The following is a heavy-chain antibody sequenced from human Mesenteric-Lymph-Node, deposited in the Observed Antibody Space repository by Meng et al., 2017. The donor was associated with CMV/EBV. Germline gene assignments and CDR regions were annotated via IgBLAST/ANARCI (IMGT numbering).Heavy chain of an antibody. V-gene: IGHV4-39*01. CDR2: IYYSGST. Sequence: GSLRLSCTVSGGSISSSTYYWGWIRQPPGKGLEWIGSIYYSGSTYYNPSLKSRVTIFVDTSKNQFSLKLTSVTAADTAVYYCARGGQQWLVRNYWGQGTLVTVSS. CDR1: GGSISSSTYY. D-gene: IGHD6-19*01. CDR3: ARGGQQWLVRNY. J-gene: IGHJ4*02.